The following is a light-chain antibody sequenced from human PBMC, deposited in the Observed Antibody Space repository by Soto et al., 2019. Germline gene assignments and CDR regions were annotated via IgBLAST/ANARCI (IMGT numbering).Light chain of an antibody. CDR3: QQYGSSSGT. V-gene: IGKV3-20*01. Sequence: EIVLTQSPGTLSLSPGERATLSCRARQSVSSSYLAWYQQRPGQAPRLLIYGASSRATGIPGRFSGSGSGTDFTLTVSRLEPEDSAVYYCQQYGSSSGTFGQGTKLEIK. CDR2: GAS. CDR1: QSVSSSY. J-gene: IGKJ2*01.